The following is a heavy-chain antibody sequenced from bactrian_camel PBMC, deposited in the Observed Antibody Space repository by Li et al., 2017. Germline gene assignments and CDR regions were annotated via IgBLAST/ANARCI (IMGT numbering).Heavy chain of an antibody. D-gene: IGHD2*01. V-gene: IGHV3S40*01. Sequence: DVQLVESGGGSVQAGGSLRLSCVAPGYITSRRCLGWFRQAPGKEREGVATIYSRGGTTDYADPVKDRFTISQDNAKNTVYLQMNSLKPEDTAMYYCAAVCSSRGGPWYQPIKYNYWGQGTQVTVS. CDR1: GYITSRRC. CDR2: IYSRGGTT. CDR3: AAVCSSRGGPWYQPIKYNY. J-gene: IGHJ4*01.